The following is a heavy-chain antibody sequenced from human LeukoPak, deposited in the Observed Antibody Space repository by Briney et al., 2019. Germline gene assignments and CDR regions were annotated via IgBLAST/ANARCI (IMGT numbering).Heavy chain of an antibody. V-gene: IGHV4-59*01. Sequence: SETLSLTCTVSGVSISSYYWSWIRQPPGKGLEWIGYIYYSGSTYYNPSLKSRVTISVDTSRNQFSLQLSSVTAADTAVYYCWRDGGYSYGYYYFDYWGQGTLVTVSS. CDR1: GVSISSYY. CDR2: IYYSGST. D-gene: IGHD5-18*01. CDR3: WRDGGYSYGYYYFDY. J-gene: IGHJ4*02.